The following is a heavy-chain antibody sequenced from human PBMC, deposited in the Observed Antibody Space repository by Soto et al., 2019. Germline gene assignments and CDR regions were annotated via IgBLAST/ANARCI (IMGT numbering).Heavy chain of an antibody. J-gene: IGHJ4*02. Sequence: QVHLQQWGAGLVKPSGALSLTSGVSGVSLGGYWWPWVRQPIGKGLEYIGKIRDSEETAYNPTLKSRVTISVDTSKSQFSLTLSSVTAADTAVYYCARRPDGLDFWGQGPPVIVSS. D-gene: IGHD3-9*01. CDR2: IRDSEET. CDR1: GVSLGGYW. V-gene: IGHV4-34*02. CDR3: ARRPDGLDF.